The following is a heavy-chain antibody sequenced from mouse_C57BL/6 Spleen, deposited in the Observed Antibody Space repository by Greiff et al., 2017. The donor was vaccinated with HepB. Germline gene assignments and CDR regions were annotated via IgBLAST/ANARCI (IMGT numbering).Heavy chain of an antibody. D-gene: IGHD1-1*01. V-gene: IGHV5-9-1*02. CDR1: GFTFSSYA. CDR3: TRAPGTSVVAYYFDY. Sequence: EVMLVESGEGLVKPGGSLKLSCAASGFTFSSYAMSWVRQTPEKRLEWVAYISSGGDYIYYADTVKGRFTISRDNARNTLYLQMSSLKSEDTAMYYCTRAPGTSVVAYYFDYWGQGTTLTVSS. J-gene: IGHJ2*01. CDR2: ISSGGDYI.